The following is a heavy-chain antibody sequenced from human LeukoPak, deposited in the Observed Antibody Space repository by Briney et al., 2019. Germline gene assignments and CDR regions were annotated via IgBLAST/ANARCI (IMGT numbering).Heavy chain of an antibody. V-gene: IGHV4-59*08. CDR1: GSSISGYY. D-gene: IGHD3-22*01. CDR3: ARHYYDSSGYLRSFDH. CDR2: LYNSGTT. J-gene: IGHJ4*02. Sequence: SETLSLTCIVTGSSISGYYWSWFRRPPGKGLEWIGYLYNSGTTNYNPSLKSRVTMSTDTPKKQISLKLSSVTAADTAVYYCARHYYDSSGYLRSFDHWGQGTLVTISS.